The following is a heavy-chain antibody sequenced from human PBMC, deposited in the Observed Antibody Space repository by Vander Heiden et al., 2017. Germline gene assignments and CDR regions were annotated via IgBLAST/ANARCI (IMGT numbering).Heavy chain of an antibody. D-gene: IGHD5-18*01. CDR3: ARAGGTGKIQLWSMRY. J-gene: IGHJ4*02. V-gene: IGHV3-30-3*01. Sequence: QVQPVESGGGVVQPGSSLRLSCAASGLTFRSYAIPWVRQDPGKGLGWVAVISYDGSNKYYADSVKGRFTISRDNSKNTLYLQMNSLRAEDTAVYYCARAGGTGKIQLWSMRYWGQGTLVTVSS. CDR2: ISYDGSNK. CDR1: GLTFRSYA.